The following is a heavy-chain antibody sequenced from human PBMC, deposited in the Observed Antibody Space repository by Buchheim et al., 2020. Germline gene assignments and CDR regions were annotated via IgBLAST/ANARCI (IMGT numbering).Heavy chain of an antibody. V-gene: IGHV4-30-4*01. CDR3: ASASRDGYNFFDY. CDR1: GGSISSGDYY. CDR2: ILHSGGA. Sequence: QVQLQESGPGLVKPSQTLSLTCTVSGGSISSGDYYWSWLRQPPGKGLEWIGYILHSGGAYYNPSVRTRVSISEDASKNQFSLRLRSVTAADTAVDYCASASRDGYNFFDYWGQGTL. J-gene: IGHJ4*02. D-gene: IGHD5-24*01.